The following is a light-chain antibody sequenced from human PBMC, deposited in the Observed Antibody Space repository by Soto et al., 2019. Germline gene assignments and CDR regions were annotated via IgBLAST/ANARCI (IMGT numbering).Light chain of an antibody. CDR1: SSNIGARRN. CDR3: QSYDSTLSARYV. J-gene: IGLJ1*01. Sequence: QTVLAQPPSVSGAPGQRRTSSGTGSSSNIGARRNIHWYQQRPGTAPKLLIFGNINRPSGVPDRFSGSKSGTSASLAITGLQAEDEGDYYCQSYDSTLSARYVFGTVTKVTVL. V-gene: IGLV1-40*01. CDR2: GNI.